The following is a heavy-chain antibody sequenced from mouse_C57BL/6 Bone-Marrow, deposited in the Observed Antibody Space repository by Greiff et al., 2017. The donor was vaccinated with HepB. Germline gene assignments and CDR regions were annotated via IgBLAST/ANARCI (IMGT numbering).Heavy chain of an antibody. Sequence: QVQLQQSGAELARPGASVKLSCKASGYTFTSYGISWVKQRTGQGLEWIGEIYPRSGNTYYNEKFKGKATLTADKSSSTAYMELRSLTSEDSAVYFCARSGNYGSSFFAYWGQGTLVTVSA. V-gene: IGHV1-81*01. J-gene: IGHJ3*01. D-gene: IGHD1-1*01. CDR2: IYPRSGNT. CDR3: ARSGNYGSSFFAY. CDR1: GYTFTSYG.